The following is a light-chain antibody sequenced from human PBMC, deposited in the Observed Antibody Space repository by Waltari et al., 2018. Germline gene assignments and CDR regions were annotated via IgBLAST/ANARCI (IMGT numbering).Light chain of an antibody. CDR2: DTS. J-gene: IGKJ4*01. Sequence: EIVLTQSPATMALYPGERATLPCRASQSISNYLAWYQQNRGQAPKLLLYDTSNRATGIPARFSGSGSGTEFTLTISSLEPEDFAVYYCHQRSDWGTFGGGTKVEI. V-gene: IGKV3-11*01. CDR1: QSISNY. CDR3: HQRSDWGT.